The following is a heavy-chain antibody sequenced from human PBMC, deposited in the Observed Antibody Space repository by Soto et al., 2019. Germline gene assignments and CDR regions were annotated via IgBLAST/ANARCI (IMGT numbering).Heavy chain of an antibody. CDR1: GFSLSTSGVG. Sequence: QITLKESGPALVKPTQTLTLTCTFSGFSLSTSGVGVLWIRQPTGKALEWLALIYWNDDKRYSPSLKSRLTITVETSKNQVVLTMTNMDPVVTATYDCAHRAEDYYDSTHTFAYWGKVTLVTVSA. V-gene: IGHV2-5*01. J-gene: IGHJ4*02. CDR3: AHRAEDYYDSTHTFAY. CDR2: IYWNDDK. D-gene: IGHD3-22*01.